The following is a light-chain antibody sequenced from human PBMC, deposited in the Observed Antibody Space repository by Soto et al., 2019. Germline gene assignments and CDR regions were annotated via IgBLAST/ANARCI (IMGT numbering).Light chain of an antibody. V-gene: IGLV2-14*01. CDR3: GSYTSSGTVV. Sequence: QSALTQPASVSGSPGQSITISCTGTSSDVGGYNYVSWYQQHPGKAPKLMIYDVSYRPSGVSNRFSGSKSGNTASLTISGLQAEDEGDYYCGSYTSSGTVVFGGGTKLTVL. CDR2: DVS. CDR1: SSDVGGYNY. J-gene: IGLJ2*01.